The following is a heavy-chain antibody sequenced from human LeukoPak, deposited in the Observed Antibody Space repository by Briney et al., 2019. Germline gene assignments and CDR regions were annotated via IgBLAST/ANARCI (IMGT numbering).Heavy chain of an antibody. J-gene: IGHJ6*02. D-gene: IGHD3-9*01. CDR1: GFTFSNYA. CDR3: AKDQEGYDILTGYYYYGMDV. CDR2: ISGSGGST. Sequence: GGSLRLSCAASGFTFSNYAMSWVRQAPGKGLEWVSAISGSGGSTCYADSVKGRFTISRDNSKNTLYLQMNSLRAEDTAVYYCAKDQEGYDILTGYYYYGMDVWGQGTTVTVSS. V-gene: IGHV3-23*01.